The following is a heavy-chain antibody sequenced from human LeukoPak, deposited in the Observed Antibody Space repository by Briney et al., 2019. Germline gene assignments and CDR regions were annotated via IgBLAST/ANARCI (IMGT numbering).Heavy chain of an antibody. V-gene: IGHV4-59*01. Sequence: PSETLSLTCTVSGGSISSYYWSWIRQPPGKGLEWIGYIYFSGSTNYNPSLKSRVTISVDTSKNQFSLKLSSVTAADTAVYYCARVRYYDSSGYPKRPYYYGMDVWGQGTTVTVSS. CDR3: ARVRYYDSSGYPKRPYYYGMDV. J-gene: IGHJ6*02. CDR1: GGSISSYY. CDR2: IYFSGST. D-gene: IGHD3-22*01.